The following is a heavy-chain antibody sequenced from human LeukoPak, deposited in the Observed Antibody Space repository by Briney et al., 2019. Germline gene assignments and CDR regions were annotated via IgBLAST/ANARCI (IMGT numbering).Heavy chain of an antibody. J-gene: IGHJ3*02. CDR2: INWNGGST. CDR1: GFSFDDYG. Sequence: GGSLRLSCAASGFSFDDYGMRWVRQAPGKGLEWVSGINWNGGSTGYADSVKGRFTISRDNAKNSLYLEMNNLRAEDTGLYYCGREVGRADYGGLDTFVIWGQGTMVTVSS. CDR3: GREVGRADYGGLDTFVI. D-gene: IGHD4-23*01. V-gene: IGHV3-20*04.